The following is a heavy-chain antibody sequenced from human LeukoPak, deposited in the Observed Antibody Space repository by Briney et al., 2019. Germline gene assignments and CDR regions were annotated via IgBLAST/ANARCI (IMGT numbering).Heavy chain of an antibody. V-gene: IGHV3-23*01. D-gene: IGHD2-15*01. CDR3: ADCSGGSCYKNDYYYYGMDV. Sequence: GASLRLSCAASGFTFSSYAMSWVRQAPGKGLEWVSAISGSGGSTYYADSVEGRFTISRDNSKNTLYLQMNSLRAEDTAVYYCADCSGGSCYKNDYYYYGMDVWGQGTTVTVSS. J-gene: IGHJ6*02. CDR2: ISGSGGST. CDR1: GFTFSSYA.